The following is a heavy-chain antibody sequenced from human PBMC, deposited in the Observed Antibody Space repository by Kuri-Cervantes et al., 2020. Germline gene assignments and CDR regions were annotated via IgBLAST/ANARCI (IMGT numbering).Heavy chain of an antibody. Sequence: ASVKVSCKASGYTFTSYAMHWVRQAPGQRLEWMGWINAGNGNTKYSQKFQGRVTITRDASASTAYMELSSLRSEDTAVYYCARGGPYGDYVEDYYYYYYMDVWGKGTTVTVS. CDR3: ARGGPYGDYVEDYYYYYYMDV. J-gene: IGHJ6*03. V-gene: IGHV1-3*01. CDR2: INAGNGNT. CDR1: GYTFTSYA. D-gene: IGHD4-17*01.